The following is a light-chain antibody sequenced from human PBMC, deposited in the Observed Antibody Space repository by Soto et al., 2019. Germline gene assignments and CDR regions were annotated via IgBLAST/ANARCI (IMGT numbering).Light chain of an antibody. CDR1: QSVLHGSSDKSL. CDR3: QQYYTTPYT. J-gene: IGKJ2*01. V-gene: IGKV4-1*01. CDR2: WTS. Sequence: DIVLTQSPASLAVSLGERAMITCKSSQSVLHGSSDKSLLAWYQQKPGQPPKLLIYWTSTRESGVPDRFSGSGSGTDFTLTISSLQAEDVAVYYCQQYYTTPYTFGQGTKLEI.